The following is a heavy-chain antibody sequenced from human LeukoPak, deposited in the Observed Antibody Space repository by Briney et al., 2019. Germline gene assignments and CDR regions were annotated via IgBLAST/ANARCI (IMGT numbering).Heavy chain of an antibody. CDR1: GFTFSSYW. Sequence: GGSLRLSCAASGFTFSSYWMSWVRQAPGKGLEWVANIKQDGSEKYYVDSVKGRFTISRDNAKNSLYLQMNSLRAEDTAVYYCARGPAEGSGSYIGLYYYYMDVWGKGTTVTVSS. CDR3: ARGPAEGSGSYIGLYYYYMDV. D-gene: IGHD3-10*01. CDR2: IKQDGSEK. V-gene: IGHV3-7*01. J-gene: IGHJ6*03.